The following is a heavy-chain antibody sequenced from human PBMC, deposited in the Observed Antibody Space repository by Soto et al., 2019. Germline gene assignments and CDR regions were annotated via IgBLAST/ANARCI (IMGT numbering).Heavy chain of an antibody. CDR2: INHSGST. D-gene: IGHD1-1*01. CDR1: GGSFSGYY. CDR3: ARDKWYDGMDD. V-gene: IGHV4-34*01. Sequence: SETLSLTCAVYGGSFSGYYWTWIRQPPGTGLEWIGEINHSGSTNYNPSLKSRVTISVDTSKNQFSLKLTSVTAADTAVYYCARDKWYDGMDDWGQGTLVTVSS. J-gene: IGHJ4*01.